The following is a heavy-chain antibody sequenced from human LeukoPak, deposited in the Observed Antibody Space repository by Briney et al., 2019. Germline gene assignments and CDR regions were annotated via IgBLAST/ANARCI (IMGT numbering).Heavy chain of an antibody. Sequence: ASVKVSCKASGYTFTSYYMHWVPQAPGQGLEWMGIINPSGGSTSYAQKFQGRVTMTRDTSTSTVYMELSSLRSEDTAVYYCARSLSDCSSTSCYVGYNWFDPWGQGTLVTVSS. J-gene: IGHJ5*02. CDR3: ARSLSDCSSTSCYVGYNWFDP. CDR1: GYTFTSYY. V-gene: IGHV1-46*01. D-gene: IGHD2-2*01. CDR2: INPSGGST.